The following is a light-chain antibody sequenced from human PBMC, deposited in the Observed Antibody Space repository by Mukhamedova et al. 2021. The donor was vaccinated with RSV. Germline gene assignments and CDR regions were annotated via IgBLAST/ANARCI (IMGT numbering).Light chain of an antibody. V-gene: IGKV1-27*01. CDR2: GAS. Sequence: YQQKPGSIPKLLIYGASTLQVGVPSRFSGSGSGTDFTLTISGLQPEDVGSYYCQKYSSGPQTFGGGNRVEIQ. CDR3: QKYSSGPQT. J-gene: IGKJ4*01.